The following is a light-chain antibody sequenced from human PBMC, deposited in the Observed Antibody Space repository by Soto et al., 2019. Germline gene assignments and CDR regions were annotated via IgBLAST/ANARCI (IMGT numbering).Light chain of an antibody. J-gene: IGLJ2*01. V-gene: IGLV2-23*01. Sequence: QSALTQPASVSGSPGQSITISCTGTSSDVGSYNLVSWYQQHPGKAPKLMIYEGSKRPSGVSNRFSGSKSGNTASLTISGLQAEDEADYYCCSYAFGGGTKVTVL. CDR2: EGS. CDR1: SSDVGSYNL. CDR3: CSYA.